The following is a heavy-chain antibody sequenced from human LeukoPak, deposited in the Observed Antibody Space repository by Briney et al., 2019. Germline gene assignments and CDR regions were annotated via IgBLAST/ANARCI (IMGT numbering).Heavy chain of an antibody. CDR2: IYHSGST. CDR3: ARDPSRSCAGGNCFSS. J-gene: IGHJ5*02. D-gene: IGHD2-15*01. Sequence: SETLSLTCTVSGGSISSGGYYWSWIRQPPGKGLEWIGYIYHSGSTYYNPSLKSRVTISVATSTNQFSLNVRSVSAADTAVYYCARDPSRSCAGGNCFSSWGQGTLVIVSS. V-gene: IGHV4-30-2*01. CDR1: GGSISSGGYY.